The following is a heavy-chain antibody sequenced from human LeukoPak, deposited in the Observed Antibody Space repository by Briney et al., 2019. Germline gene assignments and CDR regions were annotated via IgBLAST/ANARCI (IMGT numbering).Heavy chain of an antibody. CDR3: ARDGYNQWNFDY. V-gene: IGHV3-7*01. D-gene: IGHD5-24*01. J-gene: IGHJ4*02. CDR1: GFTFSNYC. CDR2: IKQDGSEK. Sequence: GGSLRLSCAASGFTFSNYCMSWVRQAPGKGLEWVVNIKQDGSEKYYVDSGKGRFTISRDNAKNSLYLQMNSLRAEDTAVYYCARDGYNQWNFDYWGQGTLVTVSS.